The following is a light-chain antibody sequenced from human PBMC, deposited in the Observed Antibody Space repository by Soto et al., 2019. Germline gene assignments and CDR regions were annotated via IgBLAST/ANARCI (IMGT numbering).Light chain of an antibody. V-gene: IGLV2-14*01. CDR3: SSYTSSSTLV. CDR1: SSDVGGYNY. Sequence: QSALTQPASVSGSHGQSITISYTGTSSDVGGYNYVSWYQQHPGKAPKLMIYDVSNRPSGVSNRFSGSKSGNTASLTISGLQAEDGADYYCSSYTSSSTLVFGTGTKVTVL. CDR2: DVS. J-gene: IGLJ1*01.